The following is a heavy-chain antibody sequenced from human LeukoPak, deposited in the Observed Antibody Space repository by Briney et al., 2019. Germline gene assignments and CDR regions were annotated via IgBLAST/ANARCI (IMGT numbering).Heavy chain of an antibody. Sequence: GGSLRLSCTASGFTFSSYAMNWVRQAPGKGLEWVSGIGAGGTFTYYADSVKGRFTISRDNSKNTLYLQMNSLRAEDTAVYYCARDTAMVSFDYWGQGTLVTVSS. CDR3: ARDTAMVSFDY. CDR2: IGAGGTFT. CDR1: GFTFSSYA. V-gene: IGHV3-23*01. J-gene: IGHJ4*02. D-gene: IGHD5-18*01.